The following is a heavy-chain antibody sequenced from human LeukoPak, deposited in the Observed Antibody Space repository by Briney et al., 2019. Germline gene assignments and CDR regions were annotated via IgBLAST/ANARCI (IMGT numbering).Heavy chain of an antibody. J-gene: IGHJ3*02. D-gene: IGHD5-24*01. V-gene: IGHV1-69*01. CDR1: GGTFSSYA. CDR2: IIPIFGTA. Sequence: SVKVSCKASGGTFSSYAISWVPEAPGQGLEWMGGIIPIFGTANYAQKFQGRVTITDDESTSTAYMELSSLRSEDPAVYYCASGAERWLQSYDAFDISGQGTMVTVSS. CDR3: ASGAERWLQSYDAFDI.